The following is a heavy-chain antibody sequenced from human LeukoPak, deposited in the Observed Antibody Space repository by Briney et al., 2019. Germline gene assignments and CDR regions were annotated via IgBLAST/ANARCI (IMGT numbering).Heavy chain of an antibody. J-gene: IGHJ4*02. D-gene: IGHD6-19*01. CDR2: IYYSGST. V-gene: IGHV4-59*01. CDR1: GGSISSYY. CDR3: AESSGWYAEFDY. Sequence: SETLSLTCTVSGGSISSYYWSWIRQPPGKGLEWIGYIYYSGSTNYNPSLKSRVTISVDTSKNQFSLKLSSVTAADTAVYYCAESSGWYAEFDYWGQGTLVTVSS.